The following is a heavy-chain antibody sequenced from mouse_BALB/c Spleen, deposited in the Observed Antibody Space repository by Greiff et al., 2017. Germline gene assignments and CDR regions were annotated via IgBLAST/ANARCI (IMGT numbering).Heavy chain of an antibody. D-gene: IGHD1-1*01. J-gene: IGHJ2*01. Sequence: QVQLQQPGAELVKPGASVKLSCKASGYSFTSYYMYWVKRRRGQGLEWIGGINPSNGGTNFNEKFKSKATLTVDKSSSTAYMQLSRLTSEDSAVYYGYYYGSRYLNNGGKGTKLTVSS. CDR2: INPSNGGT. V-gene: IGHV1S81*02. CDR1: GYSFTSYY. CDR3: YYYGSRYLNN.